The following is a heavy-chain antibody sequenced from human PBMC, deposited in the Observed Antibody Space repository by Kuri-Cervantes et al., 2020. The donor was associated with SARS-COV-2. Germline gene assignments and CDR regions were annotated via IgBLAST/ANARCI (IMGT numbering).Heavy chain of an antibody. V-gene: IGHV3-33*08. CDR3: ARDRGYGGLRYYFDY. J-gene: IGHJ4*02. CDR2: IWYDGSNK. D-gene: IGHD5-12*01. CDR1: GFTFSSYG. Sequence: GESLKISCAASGFTFSSYGVHWVRQAPGKGLEWVAVIWYDGSNKYYADSVKGRFTISRDNSKNTLYLQMNSLRAEDTAVYYCARDRGYGGLRYYFDYWGQGTLVTVSS.